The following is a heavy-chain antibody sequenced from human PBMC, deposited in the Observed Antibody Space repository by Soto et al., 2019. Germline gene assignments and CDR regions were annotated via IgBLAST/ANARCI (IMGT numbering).Heavy chain of an antibody. J-gene: IGHJ4*02. CDR1: GGTFSSYA. CDR2: IIPIFGTA. Sequence: QVQLVQSGAEVKKPGSSVKVSCKASGGTFSSYAISWVRQAPGQGLEWMGGIIPIFGTANYAPKFQGRVTITGDDTTSTAYMELSSLRSEDTAVYSCARATAGPTAPGVWGRGALVTVSS. V-gene: IGHV1-69*12. CDR3: ARATAGPTAPGV. D-gene: IGHD2-21*02.